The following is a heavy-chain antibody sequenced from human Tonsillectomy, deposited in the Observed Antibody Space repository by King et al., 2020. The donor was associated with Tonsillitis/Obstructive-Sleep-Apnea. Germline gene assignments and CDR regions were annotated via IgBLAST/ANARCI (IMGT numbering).Heavy chain of an antibody. CDR2: IGTAGDP. CDR3: ARSLRTSGGYFPSSYWYFDL. V-gene: IGHV3-13*05. Sequence: QLVQSGGGLVQPGGSLRLSCAASGFTFSSYDMHWVRQATGKGLEWVSPIGTAGDPYYPGSVKGRFTISRENAKNSLYLQMNSLRAGDTAVYYCARSLRTSGGYFPSSYWYFDLWGRGTLVTVSS. CDR1: GFTFSSYD. J-gene: IGHJ2*01. D-gene: IGHD3-22*01.